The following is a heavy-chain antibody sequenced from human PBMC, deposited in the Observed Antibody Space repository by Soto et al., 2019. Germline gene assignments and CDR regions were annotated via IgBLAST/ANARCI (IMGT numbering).Heavy chain of an antibody. CDR1: GYNFTTYW. Sequence: GESLKISCKGSGYNFTTYWISWLRQMPGKGLEWIGRIDPTDSYSNYSPSFRGHVTMSADKSSNTAYLQWSSLRASDTAIYYCARADYWSGPLDAFEIWGQGTMVTVSS. V-gene: IGHV5-10-1*01. CDR2: IDPTDSYS. CDR3: ARADYWSGPLDAFEI. D-gene: IGHD3-3*01. J-gene: IGHJ3*02.